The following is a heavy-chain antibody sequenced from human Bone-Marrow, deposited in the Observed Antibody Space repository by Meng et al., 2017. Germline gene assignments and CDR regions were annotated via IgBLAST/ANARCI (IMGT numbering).Heavy chain of an antibody. D-gene: IGHD3-22*01. CDR3: ASYYDSSGYRPHDAFDI. J-gene: IGHJ3*02. CDR2: IIPIFGTA. V-gene: IGHV1-69*06. Sequence: SVKVSCKASGGTFSSYAISWVRQAPGQGLEWMGGIIPIFGTANYAQKFQGRVTITADKSTSTAYMELSSLRSDDTAVYYCASYYDSSGYRPHDAFDIWGQGTMVTVSS. CDR1: GGTFSSYA.